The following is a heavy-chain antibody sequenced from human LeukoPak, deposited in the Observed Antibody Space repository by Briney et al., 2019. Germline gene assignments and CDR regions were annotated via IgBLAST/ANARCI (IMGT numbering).Heavy chain of an antibody. Sequence: ASVKVSCKASGYTFTSYGISWVRQAPGQGLEWMGWISAYNGNTNYAQKLQGRVTMTTDTSTSTAYMELRSLRSDDTAVYYCARDGELRYTWNYFDYWGQGTLVTVSS. CDR2: ISAYNGNT. D-gene: IGHD1-26*01. CDR3: ARDGELRYTWNYFDY. V-gene: IGHV1-18*01. J-gene: IGHJ4*02. CDR1: GYTFTSYG.